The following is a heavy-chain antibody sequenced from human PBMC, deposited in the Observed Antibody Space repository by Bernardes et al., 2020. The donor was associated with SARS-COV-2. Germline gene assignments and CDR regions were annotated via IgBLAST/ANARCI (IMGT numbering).Heavy chain of an antibody. CDR3: AKVWNDYISGWYQYFQH. J-gene: IGHJ1*01. V-gene: IGHV3-23*01. Sequence: GGSLRLSCAASGFTFSNYAMSWVRQAPGKGLEWVSAISSSGDITYYADSVEGRFTISRDNSKNTLYLQMNSLRPDDTAVYYCAKVWNDYISGWYQYFQHWGQGTLVTVSS. CDR2: ISSSGDIT. CDR1: GFTFSNYA. D-gene: IGHD6-19*01.